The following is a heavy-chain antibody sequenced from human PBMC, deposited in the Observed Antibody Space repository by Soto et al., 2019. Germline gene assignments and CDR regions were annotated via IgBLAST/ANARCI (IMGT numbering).Heavy chain of an antibody. CDR2: IYHSGST. J-gene: IGHJ5*02. D-gene: IGHD6-13*01. CDR1: GGSISSGGYS. Sequence: SETLSLTCAVSGGSISSGGYSWSWIRQPPGKGLEWIGYIYHSGSTYYNPSLKSRVTISVDRSKNQFSLKLSSVTAADTAVYYCDRDIKTAAGTLWFDPWGQGTLVTVSS. CDR3: DRDIKTAAGTLWFDP. V-gene: IGHV4-30-2*01.